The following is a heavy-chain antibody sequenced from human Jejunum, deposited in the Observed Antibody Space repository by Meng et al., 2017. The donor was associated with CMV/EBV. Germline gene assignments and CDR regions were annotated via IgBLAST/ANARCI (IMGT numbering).Heavy chain of an antibody. D-gene: IGHD2/OR15-2a*01. J-gene: IGHJ4*02. CDR3: AKEGDLVSTTYYFDC. V-gene: IGHV3-30*02. CDR1: GFILSSYG. Sequence: QVPLVVAGRVVVHPGDSRRLFVAASGFILSSYGIRWVRQAPSKGLEWFAFIRNDGSDKYYADSVKGRFTMSRDNSRTTVSLQMNRLRPEDTAIYYCAKEGDLVSTTYYFDCWGQGTLVTVSS. CDR2: IRNDGSDK.